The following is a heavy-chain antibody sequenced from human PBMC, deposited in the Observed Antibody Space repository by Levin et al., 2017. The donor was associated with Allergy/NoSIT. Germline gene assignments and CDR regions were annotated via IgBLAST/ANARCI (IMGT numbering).Heavy chain of an antibody. CDR3: ARDCVVEVGAQVWDYFYGMDV. D-gene: IGHD2-15*01. CDR1: GYSFKNNG. Sequence: ASVKVSCKASGYSFKNNGITWVRQAPGQGLEWLGWINPYNGNTNYAQRLQGRVTMTTDASTSTAYMELRALRSDDTAVYYCARDCVVEVGAQVWDYFYGMDVWGQGTTVTVSS. CDR2: INPYNGNT. J-gene: IGHJ6*02. V-gene: IGHV1-18*01.